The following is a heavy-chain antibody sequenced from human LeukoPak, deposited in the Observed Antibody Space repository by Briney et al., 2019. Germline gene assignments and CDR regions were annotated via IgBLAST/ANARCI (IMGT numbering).Heavy chain of an antibody. CDR1: GFTFVDYA. CDR3: TRGLLPGY. CDR2: IRSNPYGGTT. D-gene: IGHD2/OR15-2a*01. V-gene: IGHV3-49*04. Sequence: GGSLRLSCTASGFTFVDYAMTWVRQAPGKGLEWVGFIRSNPYGGTTEYAASVKGRFTISRDDSKSIAYLQMNSLKTEDTAVYYCTRGLLPGYWGQETLVTVSS. J-gene: IGHJ4*02.